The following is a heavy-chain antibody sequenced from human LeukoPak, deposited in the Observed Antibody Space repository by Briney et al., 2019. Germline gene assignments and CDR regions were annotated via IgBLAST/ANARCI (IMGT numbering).Heavy chain of an antibody. D-gene: IGHD1-26*01. CDR3: AREVVGGSYLYFDY. CDR1: GGTFSSYA. V-gene: IGHV1-69*01. CDR2: IIPIFGTA. J-gene: IGHJ4*02. Sequence: SVKVSCKASGGTFSSYAISWVRQAPGQGLEWMGGIIPIFGTADYAQKFQGRVTITADESTSTAYMELSSLRSEDTAVYYCAREVVGGSYLYFDYWGQGTLVTVSS.